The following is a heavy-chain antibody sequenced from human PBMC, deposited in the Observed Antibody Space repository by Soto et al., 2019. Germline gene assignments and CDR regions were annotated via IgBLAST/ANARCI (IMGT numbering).Heavy chain of an antibody. J-gene: IGHJ4*02. V-gene: IGHV3-23*01. CDR3: AKKGMETYYYDSSGYAFDY. CDR2: ISGSGGST. D-gene: IGHD3-22*01. Sequence: GGSLRLSCAASGFTFSSYAMSWVRQAPGKGLEWVSAISGSGGSTYYADSVKGRFTISRDNSKNTLYLQMNSLRAEDTAVYHCAKKGMETYYYDSSGYAFDYWGQGTLVTVSS. CDR1: GFTFSSYA.